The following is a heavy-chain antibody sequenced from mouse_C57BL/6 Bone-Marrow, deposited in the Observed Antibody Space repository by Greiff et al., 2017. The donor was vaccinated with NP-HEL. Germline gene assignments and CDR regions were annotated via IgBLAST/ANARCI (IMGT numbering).Heavy chain of an antibody. V-gene: IGHV5-9-1*02. Sequence: EVKLVESGEGLVKPGGSLKLSCAASGFTFSSYAMSWVRQTPEKRLEWVAYISSGGDYIYYADTVKGRFTISRDNARNTLYLQMSSLKSEDTAMYYCTRDEVMITTGGYYAMDYWGQGTSVTVSS. J-gene: IGHJ4*01. CDR2: ISSGGDYI. CDR3: TRDEVMITTGGYYAMDY. CDR1: GFTFSSYA. D-gene: IGHD2-4*01.